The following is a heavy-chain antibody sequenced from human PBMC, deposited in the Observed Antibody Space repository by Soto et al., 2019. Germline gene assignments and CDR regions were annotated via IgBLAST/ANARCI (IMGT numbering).Heavy chain of an antibody. CDR2: IYDSGST. CDR3: ARSTVTTLGGWELDY. Sequence: QVQLQESGPGLVKPSQTLSLTCTVSGGSISSGDYYWSWIRQPPGKGLEWIGYIYDSGSTYYNPSLKSRVTISVDTSKNQFSLKLSSVTAADTAVYYCARSTVTTLGGWELDYWGQGTLVTVSS. V-gene: IGHV4-30-4*01. J-gene: IGHJ4*02. CDR1: GGSISSGDYY. D-gene: IGHD4-17*01.